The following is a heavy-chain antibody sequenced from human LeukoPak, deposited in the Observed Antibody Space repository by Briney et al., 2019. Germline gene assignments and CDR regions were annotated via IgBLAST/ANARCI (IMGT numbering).Heavy chain of an antibody. CDR3: ATPIGDSSSSEE. D-gene: IGHD6-13*01. Sequence: SETLSLTCAVYGGSFSGNYWAWIRQPPGKGLEWIGELNDSGSTNYNPSLKSRVIISLDTSKNQFSLRLSSVTAADTAVYYCATPIGDSSSSEEWGQGTLVTVSS. CDR2: LNDSGST. V-gene: IGHV4-34*01. J-gene: IGHJ4*02. CDR1: GGSFSGNY.